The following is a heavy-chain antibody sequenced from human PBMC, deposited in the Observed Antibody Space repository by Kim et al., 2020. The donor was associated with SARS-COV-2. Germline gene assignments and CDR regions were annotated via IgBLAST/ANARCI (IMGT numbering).Heavy chain of an antibody. D-gene: IGHD3-3*01. J-gene: IGHJ6*02. V-gene: IGHV1-2*02. CDR2: INPNSGGT. CDR1: GYTFTGHY. CDR3: ARDSGTYYDFWSGYSGYGMDV. Sequence: ASVKVSCKASGYTFTGHYMHWVRQAPGQGLEWMGWINPNSGGTNYAQKFQGRVTMTRDTSISTAYMELSRLRSDDTAVYYCARDSGTYYDFWSGYSGYGMDVWGQGTTVTVSS.